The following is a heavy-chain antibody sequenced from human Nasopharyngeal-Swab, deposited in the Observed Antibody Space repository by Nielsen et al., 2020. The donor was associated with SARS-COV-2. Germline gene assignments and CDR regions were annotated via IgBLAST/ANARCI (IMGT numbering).Heavy chain of an antibody. CDR1: GGSFSAYY. CDR3: AREPRHRVYDSGPQPFDY. J-gene: IGHJ4*02. Sequence: SETLSLTCAVYGGSFSAYYWSWIRQPPGKGLEWIGEINDSGSTNYNASLKSRVTISADTSKKQFALRLTSVTAADTAVYYCAREPRHRVYDSGPQPFDYWGQGTLVTVSS. CDR2: INDSGST. V-gene: IGHV4-34*01. D-gene: IGHD3-10*01.